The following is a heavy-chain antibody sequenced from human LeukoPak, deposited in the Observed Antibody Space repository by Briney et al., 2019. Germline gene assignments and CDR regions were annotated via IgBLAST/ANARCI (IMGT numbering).Heavy chain of an antibody. CDR2: ISSSGSTI. J-gene: IGHJ4*02. V-gene: IGHV3-11*01. D-gene: IGHD6-19*01. CDR1: GFTFSDYY. Sequence: GGSLRLSCAASGFTFSDYYMSWIRQAPGKGLEWVSYISSSGSTIYYADSVKGRFTISGDNAKNSLYLQMNSLRAEDTAVYYCAKVFASGWYLFDYWGQGTLVTVSS. CDR3: AKVFASGWYLFDY.